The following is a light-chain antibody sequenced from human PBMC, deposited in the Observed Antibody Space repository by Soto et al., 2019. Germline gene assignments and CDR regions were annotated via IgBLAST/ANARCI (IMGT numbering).Light chain of an antibody. CDR1: QSVSRN. CDR2: GAS. CDR3: QQYNNWPPLYT. V-gene: IGKV3-15*01. J-gene: IGKJ2*01. Sequence: EIVMTQSPATLSVSPGERATLSCRASQSVSRNLAWYQQKPGQAPRLLIYGASTRATDIPARFSGSGSGTEFTLTISSLQSEDFAVYYCQQYNNWPPLYTFGQGTKLEIK.